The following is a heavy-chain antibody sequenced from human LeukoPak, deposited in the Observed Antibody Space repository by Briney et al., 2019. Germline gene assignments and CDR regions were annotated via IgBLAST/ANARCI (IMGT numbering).Heavy chain of an antibody. Sequence: SETLSLTCTVSGGSISSSSYYWGWIRQPPGKGLEGIVSIYYSGSTYYNPSLKSRVTISVDTSKNQFSLKLSSVTAADTAVYYCARLAGGELVLRFDPWGQGTLVTVSS. D-gene: IGHD3-10*01. CDR2: IYYSGST. CDR3: ARLAGGELVLRFDP. V-gene: IGHV4-39*01. CDR1: GGSISSSSYY. J-gene: IGHJ5*02.